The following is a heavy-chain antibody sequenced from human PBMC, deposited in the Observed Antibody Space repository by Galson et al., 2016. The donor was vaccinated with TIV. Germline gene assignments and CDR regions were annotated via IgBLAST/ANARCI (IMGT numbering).Heavy chain of an antibody. CDR2: INPNSGDT. V-gene: IGHV1-2*06. CDR3: AQAVFYDSTAYYLHY. CDR1: GYIFIAYY. D-gene: IGHD3-22*01. J-gene: IGHJ1*01. Sequence: SVKVSCKASGYIFIAYYIHWVRQARGHGLEWMGRINPNSGDTNSAQKFQGRVTMTRDISIRTAYLEVSRLTSDDTAVYFCAQAVFYDSTAYYLHYWGQGTLVTVSS.